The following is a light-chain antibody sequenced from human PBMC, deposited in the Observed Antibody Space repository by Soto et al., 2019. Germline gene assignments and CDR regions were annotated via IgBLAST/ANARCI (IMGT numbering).Light chain of an antibody. CDR2: DAS. CDR1: QSVSSSY. V-gene: IGKV3D-20*02. CDR3: HQRSNWPRT. Sequence: EIVLTQSPGTLSLSPGERATLSCRASQSVSSSYLAWYQQKPGQAPRLLIYDASDRATGIPARFSGSGSGTDFTLTISSLEPEDFAVYYCHQRSNWPRTFGQGTKVDIK. J-gene: IGKJ1*01.